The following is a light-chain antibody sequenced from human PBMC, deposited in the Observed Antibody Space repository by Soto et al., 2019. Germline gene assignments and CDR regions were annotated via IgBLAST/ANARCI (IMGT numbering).Light chain of an antibody. CDR2: EVS. CDR3: SSYTSSSTLDV. J-gene: IGLJ1*01. V-gene: IGLV2-14*01. CDR1: SSDVGGYNY. Sequence: QSALTQPASVSGSPGQSITISCTGTSSDVGGYNYVSWYQQHPGKAPKLMIYEVSNRPSGVSTRFSGSKSGNTASLTISGAQAEDEADYYCSSYTSSSTLDVFGTGTKLTFL.